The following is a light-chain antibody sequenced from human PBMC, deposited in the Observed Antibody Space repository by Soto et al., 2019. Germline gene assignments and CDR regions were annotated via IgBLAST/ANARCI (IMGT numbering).Light chain of an antibody. CDR3: SSYAGSNNFRV. V-gene: IGLV2-8*01. Sequence: QSALTQPPSASGSPGQSVTISCTGTSSDVGCYNSVSWYQQHPGKAPKLMIYEVIKRPSGVPDRFSGSKSGNTASLTVSGLQAEDEADYYCSSYAGSNNFRVFGGGTKLTVL. CDR1: SSDVGCYNS. J-gene: IGLJ2*01. CDR2: EVI.